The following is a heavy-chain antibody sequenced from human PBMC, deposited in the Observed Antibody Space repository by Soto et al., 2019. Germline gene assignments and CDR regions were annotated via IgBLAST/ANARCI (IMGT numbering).Heavy chain of an antibody. J-gene: IGHJ4*02. V-gene: IGHV1-18*01. D-gene: IGHD3-16*01. CDR2: INGYNGKP. CDR3: ARWDGIFGAGGVD. Sequence: QVQLVQSGAEVRKPGASVRVSCKASGYIFTQYGIGWVRQAPGQGLEWMGWINGYNGKPNYAQEFRGRVTMTMDTSTSTAYMDLRSLTSDDTGVYYCARWDGIFGAGGVDWGQGTLVTVSS. CDR1: GYIFTQYG.